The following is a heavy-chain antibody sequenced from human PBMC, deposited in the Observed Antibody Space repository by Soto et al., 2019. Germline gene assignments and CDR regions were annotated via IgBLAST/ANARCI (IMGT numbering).Heavy chain of an antibody. D-gene: IGHD6-6*01. CDR3: ARAPGGSSSFVDY. J-gene: IGHJ4*02. CDR2: INAGNGNT. Sequence: QVQLVQSGAEEKKPGASVKVSCKASGYTFTSYAMHWVRQAPGQRLEWMGWINAGNGNTKYLQKFQGRVTITRDTSASTAYMELSSLRSEDTAVYYCARAPGGSSSFVDYWGQGTLVTVSS. CDR1: GYTFTSYA. V-gene: IGHV1-3*05.